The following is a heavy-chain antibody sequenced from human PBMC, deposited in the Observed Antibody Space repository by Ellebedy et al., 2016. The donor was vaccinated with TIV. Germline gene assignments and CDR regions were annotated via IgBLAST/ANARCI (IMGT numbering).Heavy chain of an antibody. Sequence: GESLKISCAASGFPFSAYWMNWVRQVPGKGLVWVSRINGVGTSTSYADSVKGRFTVSRDNAQNTLYLQMSSLRADDTALYYCARGGGRSSWYWRYWGQGTPVTV. J-gene: IGHJ4*02. CDR1: GFPFSAYW. D-gene: IGHD6-13*01. CDR3: ARGGGRSSWYWRY. V-gene: IGHV3-74*01. CDR2: INGVGTST.